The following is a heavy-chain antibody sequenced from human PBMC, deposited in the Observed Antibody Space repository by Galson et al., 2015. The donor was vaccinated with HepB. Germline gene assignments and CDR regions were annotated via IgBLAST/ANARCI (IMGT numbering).Heavy chain of an antibody. J-gene: IGHJ4*02. Sequence: SLRLSCAASGFTFSSYAMSWVRQAPGKGLEWVSAISGSGGSTYYADSVKGRFTISRDNSKNTLYLQMNSLRAEDTAVYYCAKVVLRERIAARYFDYWGQGTLVTVSS. CDR1: GFTFSSYA. CDR2: ISGSGGST. D-gene: IGHD6-6*01. V-gene: IGHV3-23*01. CDR3: AKVVLRERIAARYFDY.